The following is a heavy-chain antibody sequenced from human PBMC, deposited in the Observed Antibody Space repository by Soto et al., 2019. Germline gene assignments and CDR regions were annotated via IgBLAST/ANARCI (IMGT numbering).Heavy chain of an antibody. Sequence: GASVKVSCKASGYTFTSYAMHWVRQAPGQRLEWMGWINAGNGNTKYSQKFQGRVTITRDTSASTAYMELSSLRSEDTAVYYCARDPAGYCGGDCYPYYFDYWGQGTLVTVSS. CDR1: GYTFTSYA. V-gene: IGHV1-3*01. CDR2: INAGNGNT. J-gene: IGHJ4*02. CDR3: ARDPAGYCGGDCYPYYFDY. D-gene: IGHD2-21*01.